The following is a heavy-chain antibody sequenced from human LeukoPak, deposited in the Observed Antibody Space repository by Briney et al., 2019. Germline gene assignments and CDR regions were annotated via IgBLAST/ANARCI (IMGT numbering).Heavy chain of an antibody. CDR3: ATFSPKSAYFDY. CDR2: FDPEDGET. J-gene: IGHJ4*02. CDR1: GYTLTELS. Sequence: GASVEVSCKVSGYTLTELSMHWVRQAPGKGLEWMGGFDPEDGETIYAQKFQGRVTMTEDTSTDTAYMELSSLRSGDTAVYYCATFSPKSAYFDYWGQGTLVTVSS. V-gene: IGHV1-24*01.